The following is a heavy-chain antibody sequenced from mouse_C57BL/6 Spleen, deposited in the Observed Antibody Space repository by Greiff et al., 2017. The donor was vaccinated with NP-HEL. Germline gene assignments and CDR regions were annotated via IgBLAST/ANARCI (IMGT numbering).Heavy chain of an antibody. CDR3: AREGYSNYYFDY. CDR2: ISDGGSYT. D-gene: IGHD2-5*01. Sequence: EVQLVESGGGLVKPGGSLKLSCAASGFTFSSYAMSWVRQTPEKRLEWVATISDGGSYTYYPDNVKGRFTISRDNAKNNLYLQMSHLKSEDTAMYYCAREGYSNYYFDYWGQGTTLTVSS. CDR1: GFTFSSYA. V-gene: IGHV5-4*01. J-gene: IGHJ2*01.